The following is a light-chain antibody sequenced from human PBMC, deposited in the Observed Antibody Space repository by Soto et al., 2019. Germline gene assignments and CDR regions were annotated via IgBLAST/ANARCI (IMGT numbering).Light chain of an antibody. CDR1: SSNIGTGYD. J-gene: IGLJ3*02. CDR3: ATWDDTLRSWV. V-gene: IGLV1-40*01. CDR2: NNN. Sequence: QSVLTQPPSVSGAPGQRVTISCTGSSSNIGTGYDVHWYQQIPGTAPKLLIYNNNQRPSGVPDRFSGSKSGTSASLTISGLHSDDEADYPCATWDDTLRSWVFGGGTKLTVL.